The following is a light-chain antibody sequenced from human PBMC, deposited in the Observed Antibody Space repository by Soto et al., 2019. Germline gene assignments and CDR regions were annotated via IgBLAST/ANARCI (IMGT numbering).Light chain of an antibody. CDR3: QVWVDSSDHPV. CDR1: NIGSES. V-gene: IGLV3-21*04. CDR2: YDN. Sequence: YELTQPPSVSVAPGQTAKITCGGNNIGSESVHWYQQKPGQAPVLVIYYDNDRPSGIPERFSGSNSGNTATLTISGVEAGDEADYYCQVWVDSSDHPVFGGGTKLTVL. J-gene: IGLJ2*01.